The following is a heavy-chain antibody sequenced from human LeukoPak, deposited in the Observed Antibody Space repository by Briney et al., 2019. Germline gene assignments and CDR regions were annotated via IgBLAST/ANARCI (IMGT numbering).Heavy chain of an antibody. Sequence: GASVKVSCKVSGYSFTDYGVHWVRQAPGQRLEWLGWISAGNGNTKYSQKFQGRVTITRDTSASTAYMELRGLRSEDTAVYYCARMEWNDFGDYYYYGMDVWGKGTTVTVSS. CDR1: GYSFTDYG. V-gene: IGHV1-3*01. CDR3: ARMEWNDFGDYYYYGMDV. CDR2: ISAGNGNT. J-gene: IGHJ6*04. D-gene: IGHD1-1*01.